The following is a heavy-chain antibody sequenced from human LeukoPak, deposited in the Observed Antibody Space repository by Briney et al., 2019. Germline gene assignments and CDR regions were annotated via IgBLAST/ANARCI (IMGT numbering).Heavy chain of an antibody. J-gene: IGHJ4*02. CDR1: GFTVSSSY. CDR3: AKTGGPWD. Sequence: GGSLRLSCAASGFTVSSSYMSWVRRAPGKGLEWVSVIYRGGNTYYADSVKGRFSISRDNSKNTLHLQMNNLRAEDTAVYYCAKTGGPWDWGQGTLVTVSS. D-gene: IGHD7-27*01. V-gene: IGHV3-53*01. CDR2: IYRGGNT.